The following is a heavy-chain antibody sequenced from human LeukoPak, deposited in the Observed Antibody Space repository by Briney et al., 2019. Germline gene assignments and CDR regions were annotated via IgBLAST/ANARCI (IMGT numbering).Heavy chain of an antibody. Sequence: SETLSLTCAVSGGSISTRYYYWGWIRQPPGKGLEWIGTIHDSRSTYYSPSLKSQVTISVDTSNNQFSLKLSSVTAGDTAVYYYASLYFYGSGSFPNYWGQGILVTVST. D-gene: IGHD3-10*01. V-gene: IGHV4-39*01. CDR2: IHDSRST. CDR3: ASLYFYGSGSFPNY. J-gene: IGHJ4*02. CDR1: GGSISTRYYY.